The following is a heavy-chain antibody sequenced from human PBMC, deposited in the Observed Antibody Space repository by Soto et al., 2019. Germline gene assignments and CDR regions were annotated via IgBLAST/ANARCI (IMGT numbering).Heavy chain of an antibody. V-gene: IGHV1-69*01. J-gene: IGHJ2*01. CDR2: IIPIYGTS. CDR3: GTRTRDGYNDRYFDP. D-gene: IGHD2-21*02. Sequence: QVQLVQSGAELKKPGSSVKVSCKASGGTFGNFAISWVRQAPGQGPEWVAGIIPIYGTSNYADDFRGRITLTADESTATAYMELSSLRSEDTAIYYCGTRTRDGYNDRYFDPWGRGTQVTVSS. CDR1: GGTFGNFA.